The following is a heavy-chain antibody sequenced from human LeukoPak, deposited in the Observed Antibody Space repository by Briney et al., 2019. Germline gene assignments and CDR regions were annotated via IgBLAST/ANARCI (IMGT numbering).Heavy chain of an antibody. CDR3: ARDSHYDILTGDGIFDY. Sequence: GASVKVSCKASGYTFTSYAMHWVRQAPGQRLEWMGWINARNGNTKYSQKFQGRVTITRDTSASTAYMELSSLRSEDTAVYYCARDSHYDILTGDGIFDYWGQGTLVTVSS. CDR2: INARNGNT. CDR1: GYTFTSYA. D-gene: IGHD3-9*01. J-gene: IGHJ4*02. V-gene: IGHV1-3*01.